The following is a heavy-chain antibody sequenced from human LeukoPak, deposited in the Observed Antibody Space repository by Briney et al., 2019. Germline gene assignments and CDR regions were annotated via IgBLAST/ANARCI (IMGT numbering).Heavy chain of an antibody. CDR1: GYTLTELS. Sequence: SCKVSGYTLTELSMHWVRQAPGKGLEWVALLWYDGTNENYADSVKGRFTISRDNSKNTMYLQMNNLRAEDTAVYYCARRGTPNAFDLWGQGTMVTVSS. J-gene: IGHJ3*01. CDR2: LWYDGTNE. V-gene: IGHV3-33*01. D-gene: IGHD3-16*01. CDR3: ARRGTPNAFDL.